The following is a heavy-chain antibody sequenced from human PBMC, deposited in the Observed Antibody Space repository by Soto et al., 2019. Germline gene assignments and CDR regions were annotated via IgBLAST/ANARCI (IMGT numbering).Heavy chain of an antibody. Sequence: SETLSLTCTVSGGSVSSGSYYWSWIRQPPGKGLEWIGYIYYSGSTNYNPSLRSRVTISVDTSKNQFSLRLISVTAADTAVYYCVAGPDRAKSAYWGQGTLVTVSS. J-gene: IGHJ4*01. V-gene: IGHV4-61*01. CDR2: IYYSGST. CDR1: GGSVSSGSYY. CDR3: VAGPDRAKSAY.